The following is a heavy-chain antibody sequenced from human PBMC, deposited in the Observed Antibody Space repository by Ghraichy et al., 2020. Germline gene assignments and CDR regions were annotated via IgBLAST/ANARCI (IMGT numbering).Heavy chain of an antibody. CDR1: GDSVFNNNAA. Sequence: SQTLSLTCAISGDSVFNNNAAWNWIRQSPSRGLEWLGRTYYRSKWYNDYAVSVKSRIIIKPDISKNQFSLQLNSVTPEDTAVYCARSPVVTEVAGMRFFYYSGMDVWGQGTTVTVSS. V-gene: IGHV6-1*01. CDR2: TYYRSKWYN. D-gene: IGHD6-19*01. J-gene: IGHJ6*01. CDR3: ARSPVVTEVAGMRFFYYSGMDV.